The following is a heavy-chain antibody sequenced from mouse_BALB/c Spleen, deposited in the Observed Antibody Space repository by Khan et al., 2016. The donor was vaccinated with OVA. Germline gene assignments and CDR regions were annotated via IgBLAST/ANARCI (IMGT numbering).Heavy chain of an antibody. CDR2: IWGDGST. CDR3: ASAYYYGRALDY. V-gene: IGHV2-6-7*01. CDR1: GFSLTGYG. J-gene: IGHJ4*01. D-gene: IGHD1-1*01. Sequence: QVQLKQSGPGLVAPSQSLSITCTVSGFSLTGYGVNWVRQPPGKGLEWLGMIWGDGSTDYNSALKSRLSISKDNSKSQVFLKMNSLQTDDTARYYWASAYYYGRALDYWGQGTSGTVSS.